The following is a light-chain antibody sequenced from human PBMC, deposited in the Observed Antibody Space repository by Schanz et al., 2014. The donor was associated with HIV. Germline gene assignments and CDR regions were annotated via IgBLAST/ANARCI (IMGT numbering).Light chain of an antibody. Sequence: DIQMTQSPSSLSASIGDRVTITCQASQDISDCLYWYQQKPGKAPNLLIYAASTLQTGVPSRFSGSGSGTDFTLTISSLQPEDFATYYCQQSYSTPFTFGQGTRLEIK. CDR1: QDISDC. V-gene: IGKV1-39*01. CDR2: AAS. J-gene: IGKJ5*01. CDR3: QQSYSTPFT.